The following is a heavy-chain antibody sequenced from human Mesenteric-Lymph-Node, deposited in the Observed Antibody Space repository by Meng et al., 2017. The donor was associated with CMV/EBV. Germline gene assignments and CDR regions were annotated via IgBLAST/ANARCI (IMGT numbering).Heavy chain of an antibody. Sequence: ASVNVSCKASGYTFTSYGISWVRQAPGQGLEWMGWISAYNGNTNYAQKLQGRVTMTTDTSTSTAYMELRSLRSDDTAVYYCARDLIDFWSGYWAFDYWGQGTLVTVSS. CDR1: GYTFTSYG. J-gene: IGHJ4*02. CDR2: ISAYNGNT. V-gene: IGHV1-18*01. CDR3: ARDLIDFWSGYWAFDY. D-gene: IGHD3-3*01.